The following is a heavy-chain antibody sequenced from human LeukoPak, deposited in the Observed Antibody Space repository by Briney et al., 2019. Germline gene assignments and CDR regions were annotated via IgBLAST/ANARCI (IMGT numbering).Heavy chain of an antibody. Sequence: GGSLRLSCAASGFNFSSYAMHWVRQAPGKGLEWVAVISYDGSNKYYADSVKGRFTISRDNCKNTLYLQMNSLRAEDTAVYYCARDRLTRTYYYDSSGYSPWGQGTMVTVSS. CDR1: GFNFSSYA. D-gene: IGHD3-22*01. J-gene: IGHJ3*01. CDR2: ISYDGSNK. CDR3: ARDRLTRTYYYDSSGYSP. V-gene: IGHV3-30*04.